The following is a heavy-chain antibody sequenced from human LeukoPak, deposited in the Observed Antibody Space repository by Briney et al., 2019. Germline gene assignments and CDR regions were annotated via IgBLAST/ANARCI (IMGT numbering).Heavy chain of an antibody. CDR3: ARPITIFPYYMDV. CDR1: GYTFTSYG. CDR2: INPNSGGT. J-gene: IGHJ6*03. D-gene: IGHD3-3*01. V-gene: IGHV1-2*02. Sequence: ASVKVSCKASGYTFTSYGISWVRQAPGQGLEWMGWINPNSGGTNYAQKFQGRVTMTRDTSISTAYMELSRLRSDDTAVYYCARPITIFPYYMDVWGKGTTVTVSS.